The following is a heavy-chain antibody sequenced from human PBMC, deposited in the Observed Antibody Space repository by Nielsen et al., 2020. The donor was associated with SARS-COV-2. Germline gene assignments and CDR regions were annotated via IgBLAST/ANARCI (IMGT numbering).Heavy chain of an antibody. CDR2: ISYDGSNK. D-gene: IGHD1-1*01. J-gene: IGHJ6*03. Sequence: GESLKISCAASGFTFSNYGMHWVRQAPGKGLEWVAVISYDGSNKYYADSVKGRFTISRDNSKNTLYLQMNSLRAEDTALYYCASLGTGTTRYYYYMDVWGKGTTVTVSS. V-gene: IGHV3-30*03. CDR3: ASLGTGTTRYYYYMDV. CDR1: GFTFSNYG.